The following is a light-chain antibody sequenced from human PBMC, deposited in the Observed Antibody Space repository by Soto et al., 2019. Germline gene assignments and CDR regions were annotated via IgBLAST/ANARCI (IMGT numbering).Light chain of an antibody. V-gene: IGKV3-20*01. CDR2: GAS. CDR1: QSVSSSY. Sequence: ESVLTQSPGTLSLSPGERATLSCRASQSVSSSYLAWYQQKPGQAPRLLTYGASSKATGIPDRFSGSGSGTDFTLTISRLEPADFEVYYCQQYGSSPSTTFGQGTRLEIK. CDR3: QQYGSSPSTT. J-gene: IGKJ5*01.